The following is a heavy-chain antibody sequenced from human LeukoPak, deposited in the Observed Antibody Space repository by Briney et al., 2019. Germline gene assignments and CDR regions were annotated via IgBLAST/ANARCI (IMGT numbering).Heavy chain of an antibody. CDR2: IIPIFGTA. Sequence: ASVKVSCMASGGTFSSYAISWVRQAPGQGLEWMGGIIPIFGTANYAQKFQGRVTITADESTSTAYMELSSLRSEDTAVYYCAAGDSSGYYPIYPPDYWGQGTLVTVSS. CDR3: AAGDSSGYYPIYPPDY. J-gene: IGHJ4*02. D-gene: IGHD3-22*01. V-gene: IGHV1-69*01. CDR1: GGTFSSYA.